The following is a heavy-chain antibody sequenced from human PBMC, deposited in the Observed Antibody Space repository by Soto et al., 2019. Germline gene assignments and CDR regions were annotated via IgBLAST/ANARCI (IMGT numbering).Heavy chain of an antibody. CDR1: GFTFSSYS. Sequence: KPGGSLRLSCAASGFTFSSYSMNWVRQAPGKGLEWVSSISSGSSYICYADSVKGRFTISRDNAKNSLYLQMNSLRAEDTAVYYCARENDDFWSGYLPRFNYWGQGTLVTVYS. J-gene: IGHJ4*02. D-gene: IGHD3-3*01. CDR2: ISSGSSYI. CDR3: ARENDDFWSGYLPRFNY. V-gene: IGHV3-21*01.